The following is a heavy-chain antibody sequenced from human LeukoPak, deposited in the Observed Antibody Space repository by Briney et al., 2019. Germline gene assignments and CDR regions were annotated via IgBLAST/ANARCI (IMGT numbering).Heavy chain of an antibody. Sequence: ASVKVSCKASGYTFTSYYMHWVRQAPGQGLEWMGIINPSGGSTSYAQKFQGRVTMTRDMSTSTVYMELSSLRSEDTAVYYCARDLSEYYFDYWGRGTLVTVSS. J-gene: IGHJ4*02. CDR3: ARDLSEYYFDY. CDR1: GYTFTSYY. D-gene: IGHD3-3*02. CDR2: INPSGGST. V-gene: IGHV1-46*01.